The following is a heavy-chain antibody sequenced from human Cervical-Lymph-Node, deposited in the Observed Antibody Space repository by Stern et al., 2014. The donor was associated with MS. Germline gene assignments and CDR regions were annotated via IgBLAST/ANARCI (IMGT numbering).Heavy chain of an antibody. CDR2: INTDGSSP. CDR1: GFTFDSYS. Sequence: VQLVESGGGLVQPGGSLRLSCAASGFTFDSYSMHWVRQVPGKGLVWVSRINTDGSSPRYAESVKGRFTISRDNAKNMLYLEMNSLRAEDTAVYYCSGSNWYFFDYWGQGTLVTVSS. CDR3: SGSNWYFFDY. D-gene: IGHD6-13*01. V-gene: IGHV3-74*02. J-gene: IGHJ4*02.